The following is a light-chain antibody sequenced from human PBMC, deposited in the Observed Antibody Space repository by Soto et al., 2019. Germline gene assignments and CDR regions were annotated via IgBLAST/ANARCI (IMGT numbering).Light chain of an antibody. V-gene: IGKV3-20*01. Sequence: EIVLTQSPGTLSLSPGERATLSCRASQSVSGSSLAWYQLKPGQAPRLLISGASSRATGVPDRFSGSESGTDFTVIISRLEPEDVGMYYCHQYGSFPHTFGQGTELETK. CDR3: HQYGSFPHT. CDR2: GAS. J-gene: IGKJ2*01. CDR1: QSVSGSS.